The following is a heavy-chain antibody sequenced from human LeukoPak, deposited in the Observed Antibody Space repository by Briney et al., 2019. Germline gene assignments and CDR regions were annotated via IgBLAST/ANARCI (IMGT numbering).Heavy chain of an antibody. J-gene: IGHJ4*02. Sequence: PGGSLRLFCTASGSTLEKKNMTWVRQAPGKGLEWVSSIGGGADIPFYADSVRGRFTISRDDSKNTVFLEMNSLRVEDTAVYYCAKTPYDSSGYQDYWGQGTLVTVSS. CDR3: AKTPYDSSGYQDY. CDR2: IGGGADIP. D-gene: IGHD3-22*01. CDR1: GSTLEKKN. V-gene: IGHV3-23*01.